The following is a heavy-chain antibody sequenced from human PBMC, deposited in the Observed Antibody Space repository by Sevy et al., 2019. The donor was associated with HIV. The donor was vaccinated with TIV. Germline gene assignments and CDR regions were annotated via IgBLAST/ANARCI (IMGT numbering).Heavy chain of an antibody. Sequence: GGSLRLSCAASGFTFSSFAMSWVRQAPGKGLEWVSTIRGSGAATYYADSVKGRFTISRDNSKNTLYLQMNSLRVEDTAVYYCAKVGYCSSTSCYSIYYGMDVWGQGTTVTVSS. CDR3: AKVGYCSSTSCYSIYYGMDV. D-gene: IGHD2-2*02. CDR2: IRGSGAAT. J-gene: IGHJ6*02. CDR1: GFTFSSFA. V-gene: IGHV3-23*01.